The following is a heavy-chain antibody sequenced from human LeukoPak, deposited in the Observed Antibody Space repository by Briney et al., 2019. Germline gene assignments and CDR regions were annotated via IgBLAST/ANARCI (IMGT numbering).Heavy chain of an antibody. J-gene: IGHJ4*02. V-gene: IGHV3-30*02. CDR3: AKNQSTYYDFWSGYYGFDY. Sequence: GGSLRPSCAASGFTFSSYGMHWVRQAPGKGLEWVAFIRYDGSNKYYADSVKGRFTISRDNSKNTLYLQMNSLRAEDTAVYYCAKNQSTYYDFWSGYYGFDYWGQGTLVTVSS. D-gene: IGHD3-3*01. CDR2: IRYDGSNK. CDR1: GFTFSSYG.